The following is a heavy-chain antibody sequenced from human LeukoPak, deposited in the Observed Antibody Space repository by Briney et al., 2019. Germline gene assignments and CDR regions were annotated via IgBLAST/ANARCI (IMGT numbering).Heavy chain of an antibody. CDR1: GGSVSSGSYY. CDR2: IYYSGST. CDR3: ARGPIHYGDYGYFDY. V-gene: IGHV4-61*01. D-gene: IGHD4-17*01. J-gene: IGHJ4*02. Sequence: SETLSLTCTVSGGSVSSGSYYWSWIRQPPGKGLEWIGYIYYSGSTNYNPSLKSRVTISVDTSKNQFSLKLSSVTAADTAVYYCARGPIHYGDYGYFDYWGQGTLVTVSS.